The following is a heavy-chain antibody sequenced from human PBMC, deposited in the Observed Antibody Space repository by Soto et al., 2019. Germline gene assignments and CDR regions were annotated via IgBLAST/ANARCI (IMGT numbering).Heavy chain of an antibody. CDR1: GGPIRSGGYY. D-gene: IGHD1-26*01. V-gene: IGHV4-31*03. J-gene: IGHJ4*02. CDR2: MYYTETS. Sequence: QVQLQESGPGLVQPSQTLSLTCTVSGGPIRSGGYYWSWIRQHPGKGLEWIGYMYYTETSYDSPSLRSRVTISPDTSKNQFSLTLTSVTAADTAVYYCASGVVGTTTYFDYWGQGTLVTVSS. CDR3: ASGVVGTTTYFDY.